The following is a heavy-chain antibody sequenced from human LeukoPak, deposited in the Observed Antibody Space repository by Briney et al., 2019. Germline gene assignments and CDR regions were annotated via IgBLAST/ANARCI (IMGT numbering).Heavy chain of an antibody. Sequence: PSETLSLTCTVSGGSISSSSYYWGWIRQPPGKGLEWIGSIYYSGSTYYNPSLKSRVTISVDTSKNQFSLKLSSVTAADTAVYYCARDLRSSSFSYFDYWGQGTLVTVSS. D-gene: IGHD6-6*01. V-gene: IGHV4-39*02. J-gene: IGHJ4*02. CDR1: GGSISSSSYY. CDR2: IYYSGST. CDR3: ARDLRSSSFSYFDY.